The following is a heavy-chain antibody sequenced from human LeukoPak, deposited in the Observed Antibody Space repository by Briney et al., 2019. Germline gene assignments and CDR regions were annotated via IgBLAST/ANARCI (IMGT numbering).Heavy chain of an antibody. CDR1: GFIVSSNY. V-gene: IGHV3-30-3*01. J-gene: IGHJ5*02. D-gene: IGHD2-15*01. CDR3: ASTNYRGGSTGYNWFDP. CDR2: ISYDGSSE. Sequence: GGSLRLSCAVSGFIVSSNYMNWVRQAPGKGLEWVAVISYDGSSEYYPDSVKGRFTISRDNSKNMLYLQMNSLRAEDTAVYYCASTNYRGGSTGYNWFDPWGQGTLVTVSS.